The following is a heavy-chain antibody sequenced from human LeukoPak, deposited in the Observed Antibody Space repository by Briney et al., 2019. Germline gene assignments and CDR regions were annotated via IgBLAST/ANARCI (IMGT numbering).Heavy chain of an antibody. D-gene: IGHD5-12*01. CDR3: ARRDIVATIST. CDR1: GGSISSSSYY. CDR2: IYYSGTT. V-gene: IGHV4-39*01. Sequence: SETLSLTCTVSGGSISSSSYYWAWIRQPPGKGLEWIGSIYYSGTTFYNPSLKSRVTISVDTPKSQFSLNLSSVTAADTAVYYCARRDIVATISTWGQGTLVTVSS. J-gene: IGHJ4*02.